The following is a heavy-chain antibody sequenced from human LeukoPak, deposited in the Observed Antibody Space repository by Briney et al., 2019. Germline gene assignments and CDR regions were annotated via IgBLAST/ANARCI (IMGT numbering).Heavy chain of an antibody. CDR2: MNPESGGT. J-gene: IGHJ4*02. V-gene: IGHV1-8*01. D-gene: IGHD2-21*01. Sequence: ASVKVSCRASGYTFSNYDINWVRQAPGQGPEWMGWMNPESGGTGYSQKFQGRVTMTRDGSRSTAYMELISLRFEDTAIYYCTRAIRHQLLSDYWGQGTLVTVSS. CDR3: TRAIRHQLLSDY. CDR1: GYTFSNYD.